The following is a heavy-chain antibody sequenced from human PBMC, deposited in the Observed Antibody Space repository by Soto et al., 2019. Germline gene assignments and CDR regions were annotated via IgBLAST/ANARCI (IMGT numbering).Heavy chain of an antibody. CDR3: GTYHYGPGRSEAYFDR. J-gene: IGHJ4*02. D-gene: IGHD3-10*01. CDR1: GFTFSNAW. Sequence: EVQLVESGGDLVKPGGSLRLSCAASGFTFSNAWMTWVRQAPGKGLDYVGRIESKADGGTTNYAASVKGRFTISRDDSKNTLYLQMNSLKIEDTAVYFCGTYHYGPGRSEAYFDRWGRGTLVTVSS. CDR2: IESKADGGTT. V-gene: IGHV3-15*04.